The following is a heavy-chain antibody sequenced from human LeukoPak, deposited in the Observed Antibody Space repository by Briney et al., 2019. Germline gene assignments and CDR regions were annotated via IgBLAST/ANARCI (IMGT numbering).Heavy chain of an antibody. D-gene: IGHD4-17*01. V-gene: IGHV1-58*01. J-gene: IGHJ6*02. CDR1: GFTFTSSA. Sequence: SVKVSCKASGFTFTSSAVQWVRQARGQRLEWIGWIVVSSGNTNYAQKFQERVTITRDMSTSTAYMELSSLRSEDTAVYYCAAAIPLTNDYGDYVGYYYYGMDVWGQGTTVTVSS. CDR2: IVVSSGNT. CDR3: AAAIPLTNDYGDYVGYYYYGMDV.